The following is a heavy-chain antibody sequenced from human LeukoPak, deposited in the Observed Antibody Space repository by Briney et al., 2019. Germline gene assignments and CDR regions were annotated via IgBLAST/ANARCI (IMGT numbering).Heavy chain of an antibody. CDR2: INPNSGGT. Sequence: ASVTVSCKASGYTFTGYYMHWVRQAPGQGLEWMGSINPNSGGTNYAQKFQGRVTTTRDTSISTAYMELSRLRSDDTAVYYCARTTWVRYGSGGYYTHYYFDYWGQGTLVTVSS. J-gene: IGHJ4*02. V-gene: IGHV1-2*02. CDR3: ARTTWVRYGSGGYYTHYYFDY. CDR1: GYTFTGYY. D-gene: IGHD3-10*01.